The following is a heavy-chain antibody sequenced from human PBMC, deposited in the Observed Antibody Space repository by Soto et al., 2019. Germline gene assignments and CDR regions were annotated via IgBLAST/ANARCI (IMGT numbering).Heavy chain of an antibody. CDR3: ARESVGARLGAFDI. D-gene: IGHD1-26*01. V-gene: IGHV4-31*03. CDR2: IYYSGST. CDR1: GGSISSGGYY. J-gene: IGHJ3*02. Sequence: SETLSLTCTVSGGSISSGGYYWSWIRQHPGKGLEWIGYIYYSGSTYYNPSLKSRVTISVDTSKNQFSLKLSSVTAADTAVYYCARESVGARLGAFDIWGQGTMVTVSS.